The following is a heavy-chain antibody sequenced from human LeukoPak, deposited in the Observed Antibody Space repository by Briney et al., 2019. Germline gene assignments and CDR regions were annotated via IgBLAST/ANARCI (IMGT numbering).Heavy chain of an antibody. J-gene: IGHJ6*03. Sequence: GGSLRLSCAASGFTFSSYWMSWVRQAPGKGLEWVANIKQDGSEKYYVDSVKGRFTISRDNAKNSLYLQMNSLRAEDTAVYYCARGRRDSSGWYSLRESVVYMDVWGKGTTVTVSS. CDR1: GFTFSSYW. V-gene: IGHV3-7*01. CDR2: IKQDGSEK. D-gene: IGHD6-19*01. CDR3: ARGRRDSSGWYSLRESVVYMDV.